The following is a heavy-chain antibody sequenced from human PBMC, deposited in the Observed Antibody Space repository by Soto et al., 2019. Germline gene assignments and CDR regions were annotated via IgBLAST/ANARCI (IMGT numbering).Heavy chain of an antibody. CDR1: GGSLSNYY. Sequence: QVQLQESGPGLVKASETLSLTCTVSGGSLSNYYWSWIRQPAGKGLEWIGRIYASGSTDYNPSLRRRVTMSIDTSDNQFAPQLSSVTAEDTAMYYGARGSVTADYWGQGTLVTVSS. CDR3: ARGSVTADY. CDR2: IYASGST. D-gene: IGHD4-17*01. V-gene: IGHV4-4*07. J-gene: IGHJ4*02.